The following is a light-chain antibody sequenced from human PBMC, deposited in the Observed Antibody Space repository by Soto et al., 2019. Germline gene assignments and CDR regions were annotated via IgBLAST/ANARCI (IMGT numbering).Light chain of an antibody. CDR3: QQRSNWPPVLT. Sequence: EIVLTQSPDSLSLSPGERATLSCRASQSVSSHLAWFQQRPGQAPRLLIYGASNRATGIPARFGGSGSGTNFTLTISSLEPEDFPVYYCQQRSNWPPVLTFGGGTKVEIK. CDR2: GAS. J-gene: IGKJ4*01. CDR1: QSVSSH. V-gene: IGKV3-11*01.